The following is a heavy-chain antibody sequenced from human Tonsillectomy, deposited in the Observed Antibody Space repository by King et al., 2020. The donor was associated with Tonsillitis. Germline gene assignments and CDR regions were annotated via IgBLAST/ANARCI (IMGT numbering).Heavy chain of an antibody. V-gene: IGHV3-48*01. Sequence: VQLVESGGGLVQPGGSLRLSCAASQFMFSSYSLNWVRQAPGKGLEWISYISNSGSTKYYADSVKGRFTISRDNAKNSLYLQMSSLRVEDTAVYYCARDPSRQYYDTTGNYYMDVWGKGTTVTVSS. CDR2: ISNSGSTK. J-gene: IGHJ6*03. CDR3: ARDPSRQYYDTTGNYYMDV. CDR1: QFMFSSYS. D-gene: IGHD3-22*01.